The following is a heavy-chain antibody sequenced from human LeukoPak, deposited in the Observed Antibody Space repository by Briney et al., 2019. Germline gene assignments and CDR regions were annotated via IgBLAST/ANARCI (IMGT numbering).Heavy chain of an antibody. D-gene: IGHD3-10*01. Sequence: SETLSLACAVDGGSFSGYYWGWVRQPPGKWLEWLGEINHSGSTNYNPSLKSRLTISVTTSKNQLSLKLSSVTAADTAVYYCARGMAYYYGSGSYYQVGFDYWGQGTLVAVSS. CDR2: INHSGST. CDR1: GGSFSGYY. CDR3: ARGMAYYYGSGSYYQVGFDY. J-gene: IGHJ4*02. V-gene: IGHV4-34*01.